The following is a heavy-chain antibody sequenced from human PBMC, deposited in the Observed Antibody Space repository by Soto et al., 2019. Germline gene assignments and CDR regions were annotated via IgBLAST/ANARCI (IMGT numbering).Heavy chain of an antibody. CDR3: ARGSVVAVTFFDY. Sequence: PSETLSLTCTVSGGSISSYYWSWIRQHPGKGLEWIGYIYYSGSTYYNPSLKSRVTISVDTSKNQFSLKLSSVTAADTAVYYCARGSVVAVTFFDYWGQGTLVTVSS. J-gene: IGHJ4*02. CDR1: GGSISSYY. CDR2: IYYSGST. D-gene: IGHD2-15*01. V-gene: IGHV4-59*06.